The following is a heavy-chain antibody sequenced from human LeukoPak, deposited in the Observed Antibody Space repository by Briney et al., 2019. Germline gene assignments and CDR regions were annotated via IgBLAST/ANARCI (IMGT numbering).Heavy chain of an antibody. V-gene: IGHV3-74*01. CDR2: INSDGSST. CDR1: GFTFSSYW. J-gene: IGHJ4*02. CDR3: ARVDYDFWSGYYELDY. Sequence: GGSLRLSCAASGFTFSSYWMHWVRHAPGKGLVWVSRINSDGSSTSYADSVKGRFTISRDNAKNTLYLQMNSLRAEDTAVYYCARVDYDFWSGYYELDYWGQGTLVTVSS. D-gene: IGHD3-3*01.